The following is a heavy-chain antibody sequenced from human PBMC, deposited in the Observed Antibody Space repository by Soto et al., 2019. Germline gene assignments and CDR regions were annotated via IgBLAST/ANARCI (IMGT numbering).Heavy chain of an antibody. V-gene: IGHV4-4*07. CDR1: RGSISSYY. D-gene: IGHD3-16*02. CDR3: AREWRVITFGGVIVSWYFDY. Sequence: PSETLSVTCTVPRGSISSYYWSWIRQPAGEGLEWIGRIYTSGSTNYNPSLKSRVTMSVDTSKNQFSLKLSSVTAADTAVYYCAREWRVITFGGVIVSWYFDYWGQGTLVTVSS. J-gene: IGHJ4*02. CDR2: IYTSGST.